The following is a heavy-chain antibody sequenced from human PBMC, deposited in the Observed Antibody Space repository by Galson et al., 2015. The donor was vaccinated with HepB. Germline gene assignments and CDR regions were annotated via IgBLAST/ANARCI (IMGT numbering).Heavy chain of an antibody. CDR2: IRYTGDT. D-gene: IGHD5-12*01. CDR1: HGSINNCY. CDR3: ARHPGRGSVGYAFDL. J-gene: IGHJ4*02. Sequence: SETLSLTCSVSHGSINNCYWSWIRQSPGKRPEWIGYIRYTGDTTYNPSLGYRVGMSVDTSINQVSLWLTSVTAADTAVYYCARHPGRGSVGYAFDLWGQGTLVTVSA. V-gene: IGHV4-59*08.